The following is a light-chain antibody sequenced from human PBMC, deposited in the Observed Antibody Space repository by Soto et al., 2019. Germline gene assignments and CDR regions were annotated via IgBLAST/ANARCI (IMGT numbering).Light chain of an antibody. Sequence: EIVMTQSPATLSVSPGERASLSCRASQSVSSNLAWYQQKPGQAPRLLIYGASTRATGIPARFSGSGSGTEFTLTISSLQSEGFAVYYCQQYNNWPLALTFGGGTKVDI. CDR3: QQYNNWPLALT. V-gene: IGKV3-15*01. CDR1: QSVSSN. CDR2: GAS. J-gene: IGKJ4*01.